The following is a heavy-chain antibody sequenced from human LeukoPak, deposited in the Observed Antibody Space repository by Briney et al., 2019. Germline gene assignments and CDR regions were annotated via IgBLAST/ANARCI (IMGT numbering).Heavy chain of an antibody. V-gene: IGHV6-1*01. D-gene: IGHD3-10*01. Sequence: SQTLSLTCDISGDSVSSDSAAWNWIRQSPSRGLEWLGRTYHRSTWFNDYAVSVKSRITINPDTSKNQFSLQLSSVTPEDTAVYFCARSGSAWFDPWGQGTLVTVSS. CDR3: ARSGSAWFDP. CDR2: TYHRSTWFN. J-gene: IGHJ5*02. CDR1: GDSVSSDSAA.